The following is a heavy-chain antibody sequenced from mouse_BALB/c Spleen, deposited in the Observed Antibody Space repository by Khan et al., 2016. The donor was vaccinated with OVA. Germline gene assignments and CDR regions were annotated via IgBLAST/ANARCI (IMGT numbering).Heavy chain of an antibody. CDR1: GFSLTTYG. CDR3: ARNYDYDEALAY. D-gene: IGHD2-4*01. V-gene: IGHV2-2*02. J-gene: IGHJ3*01. CDR2: IWSGGST. Sequence: QVQLKQSGPGLVRPSQSLSITCTVSGFSLTTYGVHWVRQSPGKGLEWLGVIWSGGSTDYSAAFISRLSISKDNSKSQVFFKMNSLQPNDTAIYYCARNYDYDEALAYWSQGTLVTVSA.